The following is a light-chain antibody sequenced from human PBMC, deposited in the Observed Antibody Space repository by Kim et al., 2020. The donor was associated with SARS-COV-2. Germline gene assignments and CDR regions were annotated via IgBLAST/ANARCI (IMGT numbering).Light chain of an antibody. Sequence: QSALTQPASVSGSPGQSITISCSGTSSDIGAYNYVSWYQQHPGTVPKLMIYDVAERPSGVSSRFSGSKSGNTASLTISGLQPEDEADYYCTSFTSSSTWVFGGGTQLTVL. J-gene: IGLJ3*02. CDR3: TSFTSSSTWV. V-gene: IGLV2-14*03. CDR2: DVA. CDR1: SSDIGAYNY.